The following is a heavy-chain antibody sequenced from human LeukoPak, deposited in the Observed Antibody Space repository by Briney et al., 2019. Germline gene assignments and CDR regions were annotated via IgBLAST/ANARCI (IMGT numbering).Heavy chain of an antibody. V-gene: IGHV4-31*03. J-gene: IGHJ4*02. Sequence: SETLSLTCTVSGGSISSGGYYWSWIRQHPGKGLEWIGYIYYSGSTYYNPSLKSRVTISVDTSKNQFSLKLSSVTAADTAVYYCARARRWYSNYWGQGTLVTVSS. CDR1: GGSISSGGYY. CDR3: ARARRWYSNY. CDR2: IYYSGST. D-gene: IGHD6-13*01.